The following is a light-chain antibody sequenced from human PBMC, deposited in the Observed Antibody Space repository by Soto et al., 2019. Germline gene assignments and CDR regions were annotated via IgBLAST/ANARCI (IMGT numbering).Light chain of an antibody. CDR1: QSISSW. Sequence: SATAGDRVTITCRAGQSISSWLAWYQQKPGKAPKFLIYDASNLERGVPSRFSGSGSGTDFTFTISSLQPEDIGTYYCQQYDNLAFTFGQGTKVDIK. V-gene: IGKV1-33*01. CDR2: DAS. CDR3: QQYDNLAFT. J-gene: IGKJ2*01.